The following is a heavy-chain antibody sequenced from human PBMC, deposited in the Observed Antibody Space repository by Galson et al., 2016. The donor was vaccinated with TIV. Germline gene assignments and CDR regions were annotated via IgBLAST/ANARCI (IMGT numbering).Heavy chain of an antibody. V-gene: IGHV1-69*13. CDR1: GGTFSSYV. Sequence: SVKVSCKASGGTFSSYVIKWVRQAPGQGLERMGEIIPMFGTANYAQKFQGRVTITADESTSTAYMELSSLRSEDTAVYYCAKDRNTAFDTHYSYYGLDVWGQGTTVIVSS. CDR2: IIPMFGTA. CDR3: AKDRNTAFDTHYSYYGLDV. D-gene: IGHD5-18*01. J-gene: IGHJ6*02.